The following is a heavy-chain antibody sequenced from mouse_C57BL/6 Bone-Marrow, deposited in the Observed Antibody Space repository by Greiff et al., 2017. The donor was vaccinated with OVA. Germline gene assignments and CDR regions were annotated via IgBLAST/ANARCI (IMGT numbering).Heavy chain of an antibody. CDR2: ISNGGGST. CDR3: ASPIYYGSSLWFAY. Sequence: EVQLVESGGGLVQPGGSLKLSCAASGFTFSDYYMYWVRQTPEKRLEWVAYISNGGGSTYYPDTVKGRFTISRDNAKNTLYLQMRRLKSEDTAMYDCASPIYYGSSLWFAYWGQGTLVTVSA. V-gene: IGHV5-12*01. D-gene: IGHD1-1*01. CDR1: GFTFSDYY. J-gene: IGHJ3*01.